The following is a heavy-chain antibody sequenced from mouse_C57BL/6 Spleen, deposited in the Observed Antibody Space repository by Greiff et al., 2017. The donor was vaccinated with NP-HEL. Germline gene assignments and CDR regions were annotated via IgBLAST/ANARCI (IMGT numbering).Heavy chain of an antibody. V-gene: IGHV1-53*01. J-gene: IGHJ4*01. CDR3: ARSPSTVVPYYAMDY. Sequence: QVQLQQPGTELVKPGASVKLSCKASGYTFTSYWMHWVKQRPGQGLEWIGNINPSNGGTNYNEKFKSKAKLTVDKSSSTAYMQLSSLTSEDSAVYYCARSPSTVVPYYAMDYWGQGTSVTVSS. CDR2: INPSNGGT. CDR1: GYTFTSYW. D-gene: IGHD1-1*01.